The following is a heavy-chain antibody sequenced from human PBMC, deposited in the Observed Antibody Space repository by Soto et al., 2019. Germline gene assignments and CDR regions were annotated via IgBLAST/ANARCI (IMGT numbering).Heavy chain of an antibody. CDR1: GFTFSSYA. J-gene: IGHJ4*02. D-gene: IGHD3-3*01. CDR2: ISGSGGST. CDR3: ARVRFLEWLMALDY. Sequence: GGSLRLSCAASGFTFSSYAMSWVRQAPGKGLEWVSAISGSGGSTYYADSVKGRFTISRDNSKNTLYLQMNSLRAEDTAVYYCARVRFLEWLMALDYWGQGTLVTVSS. V-gene: IGHV3-23*01.